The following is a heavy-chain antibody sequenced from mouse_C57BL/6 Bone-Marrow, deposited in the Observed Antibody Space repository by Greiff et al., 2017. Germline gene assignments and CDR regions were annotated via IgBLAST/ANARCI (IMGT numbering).Heavy chain of an antibody. V-gene: IGHV1-82*01. CDR1: GYAFSSSW. Sequence: QVQLQQSGPELVKPGASVKISCKASGYAFSSSWMNWVKQRPGKGLEWIGRIYPGDGDTNYNGKFKGKATLTADKSSSTAYMQLSSLTSEDSAVYFCAPLLRPFYAMDYWGQGTSVTVSS. CDR2: IYPGDGDT. J-gene: IGHJ4*01. CDR3: APLLRPFYAMDY. D-gene: IGHD1-1*01.